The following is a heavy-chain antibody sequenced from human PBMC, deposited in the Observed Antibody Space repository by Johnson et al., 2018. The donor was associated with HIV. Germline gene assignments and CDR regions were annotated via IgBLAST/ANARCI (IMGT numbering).Heavy chain of an antibody. CDR2: ISYDGSNK. CDR3: AREDGYNWVGAFDI. V-gene: IGHV3-30*04. J-gene: IGHJ3*02. Sequence: QVQLVESGGGLVKPGGSLRLSCAASGFTFSSYAMHWVRQAPGKGLEWVAVISYDGSNKYYADSVKGRFTISRDNSKNTLYLQMNSLRAEDTAVYYCAREDGYNWVGAFDIWGQGTMVTVSS. D-gene: IGHD5-24*01. CDR1: GFTFSSYA.